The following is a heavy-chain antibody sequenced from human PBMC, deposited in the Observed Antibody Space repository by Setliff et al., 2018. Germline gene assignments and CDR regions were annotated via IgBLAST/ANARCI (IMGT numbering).Heavy chain of an antibody. Sequence: LSLTCAASGFNFSSYGMHWVRQAPGKGLEWVAAIWFDGSNHYYVDSVKGRFTLSRDNAKNSLYLQMNSLRAEDTAVYYCARIAGTVANWGQGTLVTVSS. CDR1: GFNFSSYG. J-gene: IGHJ4*02. D-gene: IGHD1-20*01. CDR2: IWFDGSNH. V-gene: IGHV3-33*01. CDR3: ARIAGTVAN.